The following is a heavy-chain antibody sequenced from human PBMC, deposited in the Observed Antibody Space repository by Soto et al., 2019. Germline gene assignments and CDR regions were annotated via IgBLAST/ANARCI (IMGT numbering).Heavy chain of an antibody. D-gene: IGHD2-2*01. J-gene: IGHJ4*02. Sequence: GGSLRLSCAASGFTVSSNYMSWVRQAPGKGLEWVSVIYSGGSTYYADSVKGRFTISRDNSKNTLYLQMNSLRAEDTAVYYCARTPLFCSSTSCYLDYWGQGTLVTVSS. V-gene: IGHV3-66*01. CDR1: GFTVSSNY. CDR3: ARTPLFCSSTSCYLDY. CDR2: IYSGGST.